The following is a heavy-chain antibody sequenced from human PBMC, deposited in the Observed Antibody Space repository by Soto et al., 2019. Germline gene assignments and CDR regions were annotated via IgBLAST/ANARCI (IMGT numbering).Heavy chain of an antibody. CDR1: GDSFSSGDYK. Sequence: QVQLQESGPGLVKPSQILSLTCTVSGDSFSSGDYKWSWIRQPSGKGLEWIGYTYYSGYTYNNPSLKSRLTMSVDTSKNQFSLKLSSVTAADTAVYYCARSGDYVAFDYWGQGTLVTVS. CDR3: ARSGDYVAFDY. V-gene: IGHV4-30-4*01. J-gene: IGHJ4*02. D-gene: IGHD4-17*01. CDR2: TYYSGYT.